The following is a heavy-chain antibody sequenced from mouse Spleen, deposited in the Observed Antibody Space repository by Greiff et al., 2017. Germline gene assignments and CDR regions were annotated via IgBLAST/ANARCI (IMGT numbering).Heavy chain of an antibody. CDR3: ARRLGREGYFDV. CDR2: IWSGGST. V-gene: IGHV2-2*01. D-gene: IGHD4-1*01. Sequence: QVQLQQSGPGLVQPSQSLSITCTVSGFSLTSYGVHWVRQSPGKGLEWLGVIWSGGSTDYNAAFISRLSISKDNSKSQVFFKMNSLQADDTAIYYCARRLGREGYFDVWGTGTTVTVSS. CDR1: GFSLTSYG. J-gene: IGHJ1*03.